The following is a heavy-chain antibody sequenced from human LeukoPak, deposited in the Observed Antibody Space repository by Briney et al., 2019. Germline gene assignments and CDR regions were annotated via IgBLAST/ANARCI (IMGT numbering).Heavy chain of an antibody. CDR2: IRYDGSNK. J-gene: IGHJ4*02. CDR1: GFTFSSYG. V-gene: IGHV3-30*02. D-gene: IGHD1-1*01. Sequence: GGSLRLSCAASGFTFSSYGMHWVRQAPGKGLEWVAFIRYDGSNKYYADSVKGRFPISRDNSKNTLYLQMNSLRVEDTAVYYCAKTFNWNFFDSWGQGSLVFVSS. CDR3: AKTFNWNFFDS.